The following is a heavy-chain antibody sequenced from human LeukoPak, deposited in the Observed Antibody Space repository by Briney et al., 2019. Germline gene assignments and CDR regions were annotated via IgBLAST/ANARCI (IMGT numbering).Heavy chain of an antibody. CDR2: IRSDESDK. Sequence: GGSLRLSCAASGFTFTTYHLHWVRQAPGKGLEWLSFIRSDESDKYYTDSVKGRFTISRDNSKNTVYLQMNSLRVEDTAVYYCARDYNWGVDYWGQGTLVTVSS. J-gene: IGHJ4*02. CDR1: GFTFTTYH. CDR3: ARDYNWGVDY. D-gene: IGHD7-27*01. V-gene: IGHV3-30*02.